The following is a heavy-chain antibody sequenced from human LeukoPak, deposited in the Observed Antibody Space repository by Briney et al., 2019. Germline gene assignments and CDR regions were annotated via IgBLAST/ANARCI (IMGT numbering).Heavy chain of an antibody. D-gene: IGHD1-20*01. CDR1: GFTFSSYA. V-gene: IGHV3-30*09. CDR3: VRATKVTGAV. Sequence: GGSLRLSCTASGFTFSSYAMHWVRQAPGKGLAWMAVISYDGSKNHYADSVKDRFAISRDNSKNTVYLQMNSLRTEDAAIYYCVRATKVTGAVWGQGTLVTVSS. J-gene: IGHJ4*02. CDR2: ISYDGSKN.